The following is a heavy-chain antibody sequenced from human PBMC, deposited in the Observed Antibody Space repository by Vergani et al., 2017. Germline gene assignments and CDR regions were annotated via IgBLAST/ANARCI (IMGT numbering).Heavy chain of an antibody. CDR2: ISAYNGDT. Sequence: QVQLVQSGAEVKKPGASVKIPCKTSGYSFFSTYYIHWVRQAPGQGLEWMGWISAYNGDTNYARKLQGRVTMTTDTSTSTAYMELRSLRSDDTAVYYCARGTPDFDYWGQGTLVTVSS. CDR1: GYSFFSTYY. J-gene: IGHJ4*02. V-gene: IGHV1-18*04. CDR3: ARGTPDFDY.